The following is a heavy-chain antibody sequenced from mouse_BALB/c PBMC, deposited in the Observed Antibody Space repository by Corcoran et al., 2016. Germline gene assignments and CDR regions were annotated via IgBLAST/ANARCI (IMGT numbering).Heavy chain of an antibody. CDR2: INPYNGGT. Sequence: EVQLQQSGPELVKPGASMKISCKASGYSFTGYTMNWVKQSHGKTLEWIGLINPYNGGTSYNQKFKGKATLTVDKSSSTAYMELLSLTSEDSAVYYCARMRASDYGGWYFDVGGAGTTVTVSS. CDR3: ARMRASDYGGWYFDV. J-gene: IGHJ1*01. V-gene: IGHV1-18*01. D-gene: IGHD2-4*01. CDR1: GYSFTGYT.